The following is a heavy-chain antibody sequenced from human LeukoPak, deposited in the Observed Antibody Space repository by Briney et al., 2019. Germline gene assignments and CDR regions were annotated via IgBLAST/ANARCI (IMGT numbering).Heavy chain of an antibody. D-gene: IGHD1-1*01. J-gene: IGHJ4*02. CDR3: AKDGTGTSDY. CDR2: IRYDGTNK. Sequence: GGSLSLSCAASGFTFSSYGMHWVRQAPGKGLEWVAFIRYDGTNKYYGDSVKGRFTISRDNSKNTLYLQMNSLRAEDTAVYYCAKDGTGTSDYWGQGTLVTVSS. V-gene: IGHV3-30*02. CDR1: GFTFSSYG.